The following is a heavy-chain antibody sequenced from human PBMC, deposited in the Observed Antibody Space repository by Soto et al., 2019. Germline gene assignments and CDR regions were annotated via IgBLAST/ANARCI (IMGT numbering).Heavy chain of an antibody. CDR3: ARDSPLWAVAGPYYGMDV. Sequence: ASVKVSCKASGYTFTGYYMHWVRQAPGQKLEWIGWNKPNSDGTNYTQKLQGWVTMNRDTSISTAYMVLSRLISDDTAVFYFARDSPLWAVAGPYYGMDVCGQGTTVTVFS. CDR2: NKPNSDGT. V-gene: IGHV1-2*04. D-gene: IGHD6-13*01. CDR1: GYTFTGYY. J-gene: IGHJ6*02.